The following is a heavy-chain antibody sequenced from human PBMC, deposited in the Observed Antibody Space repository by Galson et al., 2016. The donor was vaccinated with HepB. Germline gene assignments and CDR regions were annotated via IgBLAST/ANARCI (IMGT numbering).Heavy chain of an antibody. V-gene: IGHV3-23*03. CDR1: GFSFMSYR. Sequence: SLRLSCAASGFSFMSYRMAWVRQAPGKGLEWLSEIDGADGGDGITHYTDSVKGRFAISRDNAKNALYLQMNSLRAEDTAVYFCARSDGYKPPYYYGIDVWGQGTTVTVSS. CDR3: ARSDGYKPPYYYGIDV. CDR2: IDGADGGDGIT. J-gene: IGHJ6*02. D-gene: IGHD5-24*01.